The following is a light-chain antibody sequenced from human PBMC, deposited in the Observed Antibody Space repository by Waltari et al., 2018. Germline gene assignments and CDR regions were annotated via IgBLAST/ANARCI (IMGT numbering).Light chain of an antibody. CDR3: QTGGHGTWV. J-gene: IGLJ3*02. CDR1: SGHSSNI. Sequence: QLVLTQSPSASASLGASVRLTCTLDSGHSSNIIAWHQQQPEKGPRYLMKVNSDGSHRKGDEIPDRFSGSCSGAERYLTISSFQSEDEADYYCQTGGHGTWVFGGGTKLTIL. CDR2: VNSDGSH. V-gene: IGLV4-69*01.